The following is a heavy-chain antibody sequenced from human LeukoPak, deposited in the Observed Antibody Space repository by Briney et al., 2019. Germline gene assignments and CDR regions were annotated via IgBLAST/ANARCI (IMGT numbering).Heavy chain of an antibody. Sequence: GGSLRLSCAASGFFFSNYAMSWVRQAPGKGLEWVSGISDSGSSTYYADSVKGRFTISRDNFKNTLFLQMSSLRAEDTAVYYCAELGITMIGGVWGKGTTVTISS. CDR3: AELGITMIGGV. J-gene: IGHJ6*04. CDR2: ISDSGSST. D-gene: IGHD3-10*02. CDR1: GFFFSNYA. V-gene: IGHV3-23*01.